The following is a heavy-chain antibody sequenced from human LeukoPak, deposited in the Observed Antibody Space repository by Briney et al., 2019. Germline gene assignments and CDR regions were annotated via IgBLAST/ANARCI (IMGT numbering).Heavy chain of an antibody. D-gene: IGHD3-10*01. CDR3: ARDDPSGYFDY. Sequence: GGSLRLSCAASGFTVSSTYMSRVRQAPGKGLEWVSVIYSGGSTYYADSVKGRFTISRHNSKNTLYLQMNSLRAEDTAVYYCARDDPSGYFDYWGQGTLVTVSS. J-gene: IGHJ4*02. V-gene: IGHV3-53*04. CDR1: GFTVSSTY. CDR2: IYSGGST.